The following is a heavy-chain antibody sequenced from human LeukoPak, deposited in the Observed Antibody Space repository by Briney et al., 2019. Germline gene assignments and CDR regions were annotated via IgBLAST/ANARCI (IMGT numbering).Heavy chain of an antibody. V-gene: IGHV4-39*01. CDR3: ARLPQYYYYYMDV. J-gene: IGHJ6*03. Sequence: SETLSLTCTVSSGSISTSTYYWGWIRQPPGKGLEWVGSMYYTGSTYYNPSLKSRVTISVDTSKNQFSLKLSSVTAADTAVYYCARLPQYYYYYMDVWGKGTTVTISS. CDR2: MYYTGST. CDR1: SGSISTSTYY.